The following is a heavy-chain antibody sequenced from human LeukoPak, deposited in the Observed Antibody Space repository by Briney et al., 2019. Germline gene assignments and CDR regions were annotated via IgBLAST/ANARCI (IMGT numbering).Heavy chain of an antibody. V-gene: IGHV1-2*02. CDR3: VRDDGDYSGSDAFDI. Sequence: ASVKVSCKASGYTFIGYYMHWVRQAPGQGLEWMGWINPNSGDTNYAQKFQGRVTMTRDTSISTLYMELSRLRSDDTAVFYCVRDDGDYSGSDAFDIWGQGTMVTVSS. CDR1: GYTFIGYY. J-gene: IGHJ3*02. CDR2: INPNSGDT. D-gene: IGHD4-17*01.